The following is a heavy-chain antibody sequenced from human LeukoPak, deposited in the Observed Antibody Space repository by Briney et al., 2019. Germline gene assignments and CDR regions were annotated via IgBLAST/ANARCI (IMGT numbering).Heavy chain of an antibody. J-gene: IGHJ4*02. CDR2: ISYDGSNK. CDR3: ARERRYSSSWYSYSSGWYLDY. Sequence: GGSLRLSCAASGSTFSSYAMHWVRQAPGKGLEWVAVISYDGSNKYYADSVKGRFTISRDNSKNTLYLQMNSLRAEDTAVYYCARERRYSSSWYSYSSGWYLDYWGQGTLVTVSS. CDR1: GSTFSSYA. D-gene: IGHD6-13*01. V-gene: IGHV3-30*04.